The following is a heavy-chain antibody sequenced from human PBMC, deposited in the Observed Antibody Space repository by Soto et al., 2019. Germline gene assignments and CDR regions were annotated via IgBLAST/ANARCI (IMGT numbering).Heavy chain of an antibody. CDR3: ARQMSNDYVWGSEYYYFDY. J-gene: IGHJ4*02. CDR2: IYYSGST. CDR1: GGSISSSSYY. Sequence: SETLSLTCTVSGGSISSSSYYWGWIRQPPGKGLEWIGSIYYSGSTYYNQSLKSRVTISVDTSKNQFSLKLSSVTAADTAVYYCARQMSNDYVWGSEYYYFDYWGQGTLVTVSS. V-gene: IGHV4-39*01. D-gene: IGHD3-16*01.